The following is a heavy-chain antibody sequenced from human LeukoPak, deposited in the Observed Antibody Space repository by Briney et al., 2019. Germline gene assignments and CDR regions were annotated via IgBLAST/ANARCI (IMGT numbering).Heavy chain of an antibody. CDR2: IIPIFGTA. CDR1: GGTFSSYA. D-gene: IGHD5-18*01. Sequence: SVKVSCKASGGTFSSYAISWVRQAPGQGLEWMGGIIPIFGTANYAQKFQGRVTITTDESTSTAYMELSSLRSEDTAVYYCARVGPWIQLWPYFDYWGQGTLVTVSS. CDR3: ARVGPWIQLWPYFDY. J-gene: IGHJ4*02. V-gene: IGHV1-69*05.